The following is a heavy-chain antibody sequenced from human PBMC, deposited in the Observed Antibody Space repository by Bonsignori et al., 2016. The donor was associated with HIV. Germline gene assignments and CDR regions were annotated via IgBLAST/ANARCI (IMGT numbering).Heavy chain of an antibody. J-gene: IGHJ4*02. D-gene: IGHD6-13*01. CDR2: VYGNGIT. V-gene: IGHV4-4*07. CDR3: ARGRSSWTNYFNF. CDR1: GVSISGYF. Sequence: QVQLQESGPGLVKASETLSLTCRVSGVSISGYFWSWIRQPAGGALEWIGRVYGNGITEYNPSFNSRVAMSVDPARNQFSLDLTSVTAADTAVYYCARGRSSWTNYFNFWGQGTLVTVSS.